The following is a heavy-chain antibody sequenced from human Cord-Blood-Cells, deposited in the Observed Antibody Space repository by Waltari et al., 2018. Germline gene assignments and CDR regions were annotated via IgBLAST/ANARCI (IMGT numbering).Heavy chain of an antibody. CDR2: IKSKTYGGTT. V-gene: IGHV3-15*01. J-gene: IGHJ4*02. Sequence: EVQLVESGGGLVKPGGSLRLSCAASGFTFSNAWMSWVRQAPGKGLEWVGRIKSKTYGGTTDYAAPVKGRFTISRDDSKNTLYLQMNSLKTEDTAVYYCTTGRITYYDFCWGQGTLVTVSS. CDR1: GFTFSNAW. D-gene: IGHD3-3*01. CDR3: TTGRITYYDFC.